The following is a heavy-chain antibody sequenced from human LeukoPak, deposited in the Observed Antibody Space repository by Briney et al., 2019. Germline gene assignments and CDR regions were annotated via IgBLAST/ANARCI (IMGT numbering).Heavy chain of an antibody. D-gene: IGHD3-9*01. CDR1: GFTFSSYA. V-gene: IGHV3-23*01. CDR3: AKFPHDNDDSFDY. J-gene: IGHJ4*02. Sequence: GSLRLSCAASGFTFSSYAMSWVRPAPGKGLEWVSAISGSGRSRYYADSVKGRFTISRDNSKNTLYLQMNSLRAEDTAVYYCAKFPHDNDDSFDYSGQGTLVTVSS. CDR2: ISGSGRSR.